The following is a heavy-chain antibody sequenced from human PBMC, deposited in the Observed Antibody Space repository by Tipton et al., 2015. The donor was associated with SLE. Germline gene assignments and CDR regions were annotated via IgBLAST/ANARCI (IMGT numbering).Heavy chain of an antibody. V-gene: IGHV7-4-1*02. CDR1: GYSITSYA. CDR3: ARGGDGYCSSTSCYSSDY. Sequence: QVQLVQSGSEVKKPGASVKVSCKASGYSITSYAMNWVRQAPGQGLEWMGWINSNTGSPTYAQGFTGRFVFSLDTSVTTAYLQISSLKAEDTAVYYCARGGDGYCSSTSCYSSDYWGQGTLVTVSS. CDR2: INSNTGSP. D-gene: IGHD2-2*02. J-gene: IGHJ4*02.